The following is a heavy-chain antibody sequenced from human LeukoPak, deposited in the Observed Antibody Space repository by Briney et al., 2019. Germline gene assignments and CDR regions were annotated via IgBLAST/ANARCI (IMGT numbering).Heavy chain of an antibody. Sequence: ASVKVSCKASGYTFTGYYMPWVRQAPGQGLEWMGWINPNSGGTNYAQKFQGRVTMTRDTSISTAYMELSRLRSDDTAVYYCASGRIDNSYYYMDVWGKGTTVTVSS. CDR1: GYTFTGYY. V-gene: IGHV1-2*02. CDR2: INPNSGGT. CDR3: ASGRIDNSYYYMDV. D-gene: IGHD1-26*01. J-gene: IGHJ6*03.